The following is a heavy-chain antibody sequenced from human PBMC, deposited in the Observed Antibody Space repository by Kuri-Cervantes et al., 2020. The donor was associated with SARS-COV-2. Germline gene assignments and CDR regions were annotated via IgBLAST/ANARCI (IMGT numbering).Heavy chain of an antibody. J-gene: IGHJ4*02. V-gene: IGHV3-73*01. Sequence: GESLEISCAASGFSFSDSSFHWVRQASGKGLEWVGRIRSKAHNYETIYGVSVNGRFTFSRDNSKNTLYLQMNSLRAEDTAVYYCAKVETANLDYWGQGTLVTVYS. D-gene: IGHD1-26*01. CDR3: AKVETANLDY. CDR1: GFSFSDSS. CDR2: IRSKAHNYET.